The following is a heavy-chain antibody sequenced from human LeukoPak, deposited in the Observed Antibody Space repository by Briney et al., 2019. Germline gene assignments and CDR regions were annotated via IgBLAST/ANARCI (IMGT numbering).Heavy chain of an antibody. CDR1: GLTSSNNY. D-gene: IGHD1-14*01. Sequence: GGSLRLSCAVSGLTSSNNYMGWVRQAPGKGLEWVSVIYPDGSSYYTDSVKGRFTISRDNSKNTVYLQMNSLRVDDTAVYFCARDRIGRSKDHWGQGSLVTVSS. V-gene: IGHV3-53*01. J-gene: IGHJ4*02. CDR2: IYPDGSS. CDR3: ARDRIGRSKDH.